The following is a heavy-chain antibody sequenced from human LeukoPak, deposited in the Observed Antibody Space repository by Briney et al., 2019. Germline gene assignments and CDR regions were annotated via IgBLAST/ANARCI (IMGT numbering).Heavy chain of an antibody. CDR2: ISGSSSYI. V-gene: IGHV3-21*01. D-gene: IGHD2-2*01. J-gene: IGHJ4*02. Sequence: GRSLRLSCAASGFTFSTYSMNWVRQAPGKGLEWFSSISGSSSYIYYADSVKGRFTISRDNAKNSLYLQMNTLRAEDTAVYYCARGPTVVPAAAFDYWGQGTLVTVSS. CDR3: ARGPTVVPAAAFDY. CDR1: GFTFSTYS.